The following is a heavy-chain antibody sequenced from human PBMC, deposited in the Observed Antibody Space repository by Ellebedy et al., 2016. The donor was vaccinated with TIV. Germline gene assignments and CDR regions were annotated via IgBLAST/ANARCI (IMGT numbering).Heavy chain of an antibody. J-gene: IGHJ6*02. D-gene: IGHD3-22*01. V-gene: IGHV3-30*18. CDR3: AKGVYDSSLSGLDV. CDR1: GFTFRRFA. CDR2: VSADGSRK. Sequence: GGSLRLXXAASGFTFRRFAMHWVRQAPGKGLEWVAVVSADGSRKSYADSVKERFTISRDNSKNTLFVQMNSLRVEDTAVYYCAKGVYDSSLSGLDVWGQGTTVTVSS.